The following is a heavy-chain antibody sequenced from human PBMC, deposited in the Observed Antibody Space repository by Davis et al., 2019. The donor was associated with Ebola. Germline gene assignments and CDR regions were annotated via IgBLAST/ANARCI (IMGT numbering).Heavy chain of an antibody. J-gene: IGHJ6*02. D-gene: IGHD2-8*02. CDR1: GYTFTGYY. CDR3: ARDCTGGVFQRSMDV. CDR2: INPNSGGT. V-gene: IGHV1-2*02. Sequence: ASVKVSCKASGYTFTGYYMHWVRQAPGQGLEWMGWINPNSGGTNYAQKFQGRVTMTEDTSTDTAYMELSRLRSDDTAVYYCARDCTGGVFQRSMDVWGQGTTVTVSS.